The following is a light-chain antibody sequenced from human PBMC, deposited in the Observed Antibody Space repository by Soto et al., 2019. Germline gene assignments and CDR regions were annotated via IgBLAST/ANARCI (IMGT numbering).Light chain of an antibody. Sequence: QSVLTQPRSVSGSPGQSVAISCTGTSRDVDAYDFVSWYQHHPGKAPKLIISEVSKRPSGVSHRFSGSKSGNTASLTISGLQAEDEADYFCCSFEGSFYVFGNGTKVTV. J-gene: IGLJ1*01. CDR2: EVS. CDR3: CSFEGSFYV. V-gene: IGLV2-11*01. CDR1: SRDVDAYDF.